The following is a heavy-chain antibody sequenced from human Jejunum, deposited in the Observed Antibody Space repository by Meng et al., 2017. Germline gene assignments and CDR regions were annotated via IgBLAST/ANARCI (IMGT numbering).Heavy chain of an antibody. V-gene: IGHV3-23*01. D-gene: IGHD5-12*01. CDR3: AKDKIYNDGIWDFDL. CDR2: ITTSGDP. CDR1: GFTFSG. Sequence: GESLKISCAASGFTFSGVHWVRRAPGKGLEWVSGITTSGDPHYADSVKGRFVISRDNSKNMMYLQLNSLRDDDTAVYYCAKDKIYNDGIWDFDLWGRGTPVTVSS. J-gene: IGHJ2*01.